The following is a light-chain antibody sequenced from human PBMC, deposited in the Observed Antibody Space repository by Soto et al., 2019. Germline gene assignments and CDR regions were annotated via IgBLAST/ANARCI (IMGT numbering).Light chain of an antibody. J-gene: IGKJ5*01. CDR3: QQANSFPIT. CDR1: QSIALS. CDR2: EAS. V-gene: IGKV1-39*01. Sequence: DIQLTQSPSALSAYVGDPVTMTCRASQSIALSVNWYQQKPGQAPTLLIYEASNLQSGVPSRISGSGSGTDFTLTISSLQPEDFANYYCQQANSFPITFCQGTRLEI.